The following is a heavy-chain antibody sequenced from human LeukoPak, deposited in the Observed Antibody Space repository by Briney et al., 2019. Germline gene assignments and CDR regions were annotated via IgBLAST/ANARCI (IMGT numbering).Heavy chain of an antibody. CDR3: ARPPIAAAGTGDY. Sequence: GGSLRLSCAASGFTFSSYSMNWVRQAPGKGLEWVSSISSSSSYIYYADSVKGRFTISRDNAKNSLYLQMNSLRAEDTAVYYCARPPIAAAGTGDYWGQGTLVTVSS. J-gene: IGHJ4*02. V-gene: IGHV3-21*01. CDR1: GFTFSSYS. D-gene: IGHD6-13*01. CDR2: ISSSSSYI.